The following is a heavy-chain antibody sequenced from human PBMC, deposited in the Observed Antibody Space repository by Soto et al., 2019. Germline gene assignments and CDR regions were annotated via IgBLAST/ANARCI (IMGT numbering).Heavy chain of an antibody. CDR1: AFTYSTYG. CDR3: ANDYYGSGSSPPYYGMDV. Sequence: GGAQRLSCSLSAFTYSTYGMHCVRQAPSQVLGGVAVISYDGSNKYYADSVKGRFTISRDNSKNTLYLQMNSLRAEDTAVYYCANDYYGSGSSPPYYGMDVWGQGTTVTVSS. D-gene: IGHD3-10*01. CDR2: ISYDGSNK. V-gene: IGHV3-30*18. J-gene: IGHJ6*02.